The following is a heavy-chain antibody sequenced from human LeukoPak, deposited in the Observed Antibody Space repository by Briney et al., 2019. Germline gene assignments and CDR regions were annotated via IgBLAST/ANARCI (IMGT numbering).Heavy chain of an antibody. CDR1: GGTFSSYA. CDR3: ARFCGGDCYRN. Sequence: ASVKVSCKASGGTFSSYAISWVRQAPGQGLEWMGRIIPIFGTANYAQKFQGRVTITTDESTSTAYMELSSLRSEDTAVYYCARFCGGDCYRNWGQGTLVTVSS. J-gene: IGHJ4*02. V-gene: IGHV1-69*05. CDR2: IIPIFGTA. D-gene: IGHD2-21*02.